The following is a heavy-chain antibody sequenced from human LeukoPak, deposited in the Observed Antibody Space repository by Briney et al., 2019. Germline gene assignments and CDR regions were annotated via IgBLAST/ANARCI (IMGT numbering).Heavy chain of an antibody. CDR3: AIRGFAFDI. V-gene: IGHV3-72*01. J-gene: IGHJ3*02. CDR1: RFTFIDQY. CDR2: TIKRDNSYTT. Sequence: HGGSLRLSCAASRFTFIDQYMDWVRQAPGKGLEWVGRTIKRDNSYTTEYAASVKGRFTISSDDSKNSLYLQMNSLKTEDTAVYHCAIRGFAFDIWGQGAMVTVSS.